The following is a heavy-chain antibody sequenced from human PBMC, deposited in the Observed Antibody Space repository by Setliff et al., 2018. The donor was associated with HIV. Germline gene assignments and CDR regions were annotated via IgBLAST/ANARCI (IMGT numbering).Heavy chain of an antibody. D-gene: IGHD2-15*01. V-gene: IGHV7-4-1*02. J-gene: IGHJ3*02. CDR1: GYTFTTYS. CDR3: AAQERYCSGGSCSPQAFDI. Sequence: ASVKVSCKASGYTFTTYSINWVRQAPGQGLEWMGWINTNTGNPTYAQAFTGRFVFSLDTSVSTAYLQISSLKASDSAMYYCAAQERYCSGGSCSPQAFDIWGQGTMVTVSS. CDR2: INTNTGNP.